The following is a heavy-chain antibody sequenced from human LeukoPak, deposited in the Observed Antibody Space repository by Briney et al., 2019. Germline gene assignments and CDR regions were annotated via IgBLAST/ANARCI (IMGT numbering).Heavy chain of an antibody. CDR1: GFTFSSYW. J-gene: IGHJ4*02. Sequence: PGGSLRLSCAASGFTFSSYWMSWVRQAPGNGLEWVANIKQDGSEKYYVDSVKGRFTISRDNAKNSLYLQMNSLRAEDTAVYYCAREAFRVVVPAAEIDYWGQGTLVTVSP. CDR3: AREAFRVVVPAAEIDY. V-gene: IGHV3-7*01. CDR2: IKQDGSEK. D-gene: IGHD2-2*01.